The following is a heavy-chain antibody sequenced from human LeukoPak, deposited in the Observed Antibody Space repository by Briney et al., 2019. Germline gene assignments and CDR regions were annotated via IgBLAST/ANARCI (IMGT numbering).Heavy chain of an antibody. CDR3: ARDLGGVEANWFDP. D-gene: IGHD3-16*01. V-gene: IGHV4-59*01. CDR1: GGSLSRDY. Sequence: PETLSLTCTVSGGSLSRDYWSCIRQPPGKGLEWIGDIYYSGSTNYNPSLTSRVTISVDTSKNQFSLKLSSVTAADTALYYCARDLGGVEANWFDPWGQGTLVTVSS. CDR2: IYYSGST. J-gene: IGHJ5*02.